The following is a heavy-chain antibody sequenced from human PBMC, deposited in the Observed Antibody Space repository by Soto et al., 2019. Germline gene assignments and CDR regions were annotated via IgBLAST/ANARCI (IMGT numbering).Heavy chain of an antibody. CDR2: INPNSGGT. Sequence: ASVKVSCKASGYTFTGYYMHWVRQAPGQGLEWMGWINPNSGGTNYAQKFQGWVTMTRDTSISTAYMELSRLRSDDTAVYYCARARFWSGYYTAYYYGMDVWGQGTTVTVSS. CDR1: GYTFTGYY. V-gene: IGHV1-2*04. J-gene: IGHJ6*02. D-gene: IGHD3-3*01. CDR3: ARARFWSGYYTAYYYGMDV.